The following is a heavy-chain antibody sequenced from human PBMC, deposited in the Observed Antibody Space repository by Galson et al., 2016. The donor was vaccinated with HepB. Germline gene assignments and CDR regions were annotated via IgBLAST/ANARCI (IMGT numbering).Heavy chain of an antibody. CDR2: INHDGTEK. CDR3: ERQAINDFWSGFYNGYFDY. CDR1: GFTFNGYW. V-gene: IGHV3-7*03. D-gene: IGHD3-3*01. Sequence: SLRLSCAASGFTFNGYWMSWVRQAPGKGLEWVANINHDGTEKYYLDSVRGRFTISRDNAKTSLYLQMTSLRAEDTAVYYCERQAINDFWSGFYNGYFDYWGQGTLVPVSS. J-gene: IGHJ4*02.